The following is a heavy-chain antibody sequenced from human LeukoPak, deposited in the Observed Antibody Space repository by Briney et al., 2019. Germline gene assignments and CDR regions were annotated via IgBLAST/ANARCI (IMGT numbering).Heavy chain of an antibody. Sequence: SETLSLTCAVYGGSFSGYYWSWIRQPPGKGLEWIGEINHSGSTNYNPSLKSRVTISVDTSKNQFSLKLGSVTAADTAVYYCASGRGIEPLDYWGQGTLVTVSS. CDR3: ASGRGIEPLDY. CDR1: GGSFSGYY. J-gene: IGHJ4*02. CDR2: INHSGST. V-gene: IGHV4-34*01. D-gene: IGHD3-16*01.